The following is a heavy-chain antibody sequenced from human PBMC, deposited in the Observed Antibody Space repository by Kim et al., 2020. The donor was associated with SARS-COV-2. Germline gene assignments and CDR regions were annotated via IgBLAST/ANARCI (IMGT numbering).Heavy chain of an antibody. Sequence: GGSLRLSCAASGFTFSSYGMHWVRQAPGKGLEWVAVIWYDGSNKYYADSVKGRFTISRDNSKNTLYLQMNSLRAEDTAVYYCARDGITYYYDSSGYVSYYYYGMDVWGQGTTVTVSS. V-gene: IGHV3-33*01. CDR2: IWYDGSNK. CDR3: ARDGITYYYDSSGYVSYYYYGMDV. J-gene: IGHJ6*02. CDR1: GFTFSSYG. D-gene: IGHD3-22*01.